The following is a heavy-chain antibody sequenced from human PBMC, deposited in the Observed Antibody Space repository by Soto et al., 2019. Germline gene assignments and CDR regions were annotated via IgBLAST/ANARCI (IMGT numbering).Heavy chain of an antibody. CDR3: ASGMVRGVSWFDP. Sequence: SETLSLTCTVSGGSISSYYWSWIRQPPGKGLEWIGSIYYSGSTYYNPSLKSRVTISVDTSKNQFSLKLSSVTAADTAVYYCASGMVRGVSWFDPWGQGTLVTVSS. CDR2: IYYSGST. CDR1: GGSISSYY. D-gene: IGHD3-10*01. V-gene: IGHV4-59*05. J-gene: IGHJ5*02.